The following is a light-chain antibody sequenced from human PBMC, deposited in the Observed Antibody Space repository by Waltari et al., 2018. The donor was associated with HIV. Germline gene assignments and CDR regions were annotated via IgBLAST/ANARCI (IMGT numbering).Light chain of an antibody. CDR2: QTD. CDR3: ATWDNAVSVV. Sequence: QPPLTQASSASGTLGQGVTISCLGGPSNIRNNSVNWYQQVAGRAPRLLLYQTDQRPSGVPVRFSGSKSGTSASLAISGLQSDDEADYYCATWDNAVSVVFGGGTKLTVL. CDR1: PSNIRNNS. V-gene: IGLV1-44*01. J-gene: IGLJ2*01.